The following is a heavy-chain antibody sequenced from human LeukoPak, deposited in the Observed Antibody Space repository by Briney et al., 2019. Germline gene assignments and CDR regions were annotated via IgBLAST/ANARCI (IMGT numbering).Heavy chain of an antibody. J-gene: IGHJ4*02. CDR3: ARGGSGWGIDY. CDR2: IYSTGST. CDR1: GFTFSSYA. Sequence: GGSLRLSCAASGFTFSSYAMSWVRQAPGKGLEWVSVIYSTGSTYYADSVTGRFTISRDNSKSTLYLQMNSLRAEDTAVYYCARGGSGWGIDYWGQGTLVTVSS. D-gene: IGHD6-19*01. V-gene: IGHV3-66*01.